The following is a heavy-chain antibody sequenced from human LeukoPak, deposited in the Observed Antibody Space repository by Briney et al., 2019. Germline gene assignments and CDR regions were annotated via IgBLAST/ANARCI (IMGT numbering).Heavy chain of an antibody. CDR3: ASHFRSNHYYFYYMGV. CDR1: GGTFDRYA. CDR2: IAPIFGTP. Sequence: GASVKVSCKASGGTFDRYAISWVRQAPGQGLEWMGGIAPIFGTPNCAQNFQGRVTITTDESTSTAYMELSSLRSDDTAVYYCASHFRSNHYYFYYMGVWGTGTTVTVSS. V-gene: IGHV1-69*05. J-gene: IGHJ6*03. D-gene: IGHD3-16*02.